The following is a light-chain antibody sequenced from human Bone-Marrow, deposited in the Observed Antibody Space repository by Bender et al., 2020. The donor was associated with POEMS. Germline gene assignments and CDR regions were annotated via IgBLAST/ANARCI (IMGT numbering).Light chain of an antibody. CDR1: ELPEQY. Sequence: AARITCSADELPEQYAYWYQQKPGQAPVLVIYKDSERPSRIPERFSGSSSGTTVTLTISGVQAEDEADYYCQSADTTGTVVFGGGTRLTVL. J-gene: IGLJ2*01. CDR3: QSADTTGTVV. CDR2: KDS. V-gene: IGLV3-25*03.